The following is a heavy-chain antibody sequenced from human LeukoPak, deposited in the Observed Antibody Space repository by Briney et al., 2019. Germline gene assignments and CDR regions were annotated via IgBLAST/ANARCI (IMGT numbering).Heavy chain of an antibody. Sequence: GRSLRLSCAAAGFTLSSYWMSWVRHPPGKGLEWVANIKQDGSDKYYVDSVKGRFTISRDNGKNTMYLQMSSLRDDDTAVYYCARRSAPCGFDYWGQGTLVTVSS. CDR2: IKQDGSDK. V-gene: IGHV3-7*03. J-gene: IGHJ4*02. CDR1: GFTLSSYW. CDR3: ARRSAPCGFDY. D-gene: IGHD5-12*01.